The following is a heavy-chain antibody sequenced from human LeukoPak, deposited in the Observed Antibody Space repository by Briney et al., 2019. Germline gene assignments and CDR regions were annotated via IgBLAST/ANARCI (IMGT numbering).Heavy chain of an antibody. CDR1: GFTFSSYW. CDR2: IKQDGSEK. J-gene: IGHJ4*02. CDR3: ARRWIVGATSYFDY. Sequence: GGSLRLSCAASGFTFSSYWMSWVRQAPGKGLEWVANIKQDGSEKYYVDSVKGRFTISRDNAKNSLYLQMNSLRAEDTAVYYCARRWIVGATSYFDYWGQGTLVTVSS. D-gene: IGHD1-26*01. V-gene: IGHV3-7*01.